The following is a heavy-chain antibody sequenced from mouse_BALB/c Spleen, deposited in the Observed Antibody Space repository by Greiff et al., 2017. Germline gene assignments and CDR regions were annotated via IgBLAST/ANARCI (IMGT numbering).Heavy chain of an antibody. D-gene: IGHD2-14*01. J-gene: IGHJ2*01. CDR3: ARADRYDGSLNFDY. CDR1: GFTFSDYY. V-gene: IGHV5-4*02. CDR2: ISDGGSYT. Sequence: EVQRVESGGGLVKPGGSLKLSCAASGFTFSDYYMYWVRQTPEKRLEWVATISDGGSYTYYPDSVKGRFTISRDNAKNNLYLQMSSLKSEDTAMYYCARADRYDGSLNFDYWGQGTTLTVSS.